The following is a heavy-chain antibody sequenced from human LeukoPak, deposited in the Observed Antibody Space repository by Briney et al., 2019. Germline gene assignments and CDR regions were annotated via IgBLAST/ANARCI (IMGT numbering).Heavy chain of an antibody. D-gene: IGHD6-19*01. CDR3: STRRAAVAGRFDS. Sequence: SETLSLTCNVSGASMSSNYWSWIRQPPGKGLEWIGYIYHGGNTNYSPSLESRVTMSVDESKNQFSLRVHFVSAADAAVYCASTRRAAVAGRFDSWGQGTLVTVSS. CDR1: GASMSSNY. V-gene: IGHV4-4*09. CDR2: IYHGGNT. J-gene: IGHJ4*02.